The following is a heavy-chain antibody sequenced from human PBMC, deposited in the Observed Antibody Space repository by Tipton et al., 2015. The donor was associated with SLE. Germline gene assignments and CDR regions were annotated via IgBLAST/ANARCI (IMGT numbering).Heavy chain of an antibody. Sequence: LRLSCSVSGGSITSHHWTWIRQSPGKEFEWLAYVSYTGSATYNPSLRSRVTISVDTSKNQFSRKQSSVTAADTAVYYCARGLSTGLFYYFDSWGQGTLVTVSS. CDR1: GGSITSHH. J-gene: IGHJ4*02. V-gene: IGHV4-59*08. CDR2: VSYTGSA. CDR3: ARGLSTGLFYYFDS. D-gene: IGHD2-8*02.